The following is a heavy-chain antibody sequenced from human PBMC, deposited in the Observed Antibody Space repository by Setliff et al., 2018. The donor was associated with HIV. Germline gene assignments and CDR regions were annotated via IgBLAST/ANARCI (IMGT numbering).Heavy chain of an antibody. CDR3: VRGPQWLVQKGRVYYFDY. CDR2: IYYSGIT. D-gene: IGHD6-19*01. CDR1: GGSVGSGSYY. J-gene: IGHJ4*02. Sequence: PSETLSLTCTVSGGSVGSGSYYWSWIRRSPGKGLEWIGYIYYSGITTYNPSLKSRVTISVDTSKNQVSLKLNSMTAADTAVYFCVRGPQWLVQKGRVYYFDYWGQGTLVTVSS. V-gene: IGHV4-61*01.